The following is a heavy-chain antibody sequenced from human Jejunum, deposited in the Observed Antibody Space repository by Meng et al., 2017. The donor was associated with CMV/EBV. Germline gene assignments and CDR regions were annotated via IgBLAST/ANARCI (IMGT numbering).Heavy chain of an antibody. J-gene: IGHJ4*02. D-gene: IGHD5-24*01. Sequence: QVRLMRSGADVKESVSSMKVACRSYVGSVNNYAFNWVRQSPGQGLEWMGGIIAIFKTPNYAQKFQGRLTITADESTGTSYMELTSLTSEDTAVYYCARGFLNGYQPFDYWGQGTLVTVSS. CDR3: ARGFLNGYQPFDY. V-gene: IGHV1-69*12. CDR2: IIAIFKTP. CDR1: VGSVNNYA.